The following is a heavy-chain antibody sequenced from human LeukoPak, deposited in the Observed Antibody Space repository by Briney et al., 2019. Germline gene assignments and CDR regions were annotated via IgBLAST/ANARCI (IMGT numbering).Heavy chain of an antibody. V-gene: IGHV3-64D*09. CDR1: GFTFSSYA. CDR2: ISSNGGST. D-gene: IGHD6-13*01. Sequence: PGGSLRLSCSASGFTFSSYAMHWGRQAPGKGLEYVSAISSNGGSTYYADSVKGRFTISRDNSKNTLYLQMSSLRAEDTAVYYCVKDRVAAAGRGYFDYWGQGTLVTVSS. J-gene: IGHJ4*02. CDR3: VKDRVAAAGRGYFDY.